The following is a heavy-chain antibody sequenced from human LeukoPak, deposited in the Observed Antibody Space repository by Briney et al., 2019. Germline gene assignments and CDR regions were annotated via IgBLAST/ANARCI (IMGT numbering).Heavy chain of an antibody. D-gene: IGHD5-18*01. Sequence: GASVKVSCKASGYTFTSYAMHWVRQAPGQRLEWMGWINAGNGNTKYSQKFQGRVTITRDTSASTAYMELSSLRSEDTAVYYCARDVDTAMVIENTYYYYGMDVWGQGTTVTVSS. J-gene: IGHJ6*02. CDR3: ARDVDTAMVIENTYYYYGMDV. CDR2: INAGNGNT. V-gene: IGHV1-3*01. CDR1: GYTFTSYA.